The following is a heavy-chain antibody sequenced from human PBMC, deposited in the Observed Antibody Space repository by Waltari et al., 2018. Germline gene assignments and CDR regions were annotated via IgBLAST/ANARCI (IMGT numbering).Heavy chain of an antibody. CDR2: ISYDGSNE. J-gene: IGHJ4*02. Sequence: QVQVVESGGGVVQPGRSLRLSCAASGFKFSDYAMHWIRQAPGEGLEWVAVISYDGSNEDYADSVKGRFTISRDNSKNTLYLQMNSLRTEDTAVYYCARLDYWGQGTLVTVSS. CDR3: ARLDY. V-gene: IGHV3-30*04. CDR1: GFKFSDYA.